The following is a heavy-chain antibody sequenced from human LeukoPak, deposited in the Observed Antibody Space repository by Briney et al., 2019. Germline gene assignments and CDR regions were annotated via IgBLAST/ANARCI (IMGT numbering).Heavy chain of an antibody. CDR3: VKDKYPVVVAATLDY. CDR1: GFTFSNYA. V-gene: IGHV3-64D*09. Sequence: GGSLRLSCSASGFTFSNYAMRWVRQAPGKGLEYVSAISSNGGSTYYADSVKGRFIISRDNSKNTLYLQMSSLRAEDTAVYYCVKDKYPVVVAATLDYWGQGTLVTVSS. D-gene: IGHD2-15*01. CDR2: ISSNGGST. J-gene: IGHJ4*02.